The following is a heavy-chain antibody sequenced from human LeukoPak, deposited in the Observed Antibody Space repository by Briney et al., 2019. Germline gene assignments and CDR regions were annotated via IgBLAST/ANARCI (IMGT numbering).Heavy chain of an antibody. D-gene: IGHD6-19*01. CDR2: IYYSGST. V-gene: IGHV4-59*01. CDR1: GGSISSYY. Sequence: TSETLSLTCTVSGGSISSYYWSWIRQPPGKGLEWIGYIYYSGSTNYNPSLKSRVTISVDTSKNQFSLKLSSVTAADTAVYYCARDYSSGLDAFDIWGQGTMVTVSS. J-gene: IGHJ3*02. CDR3: ARDYSSGLDAFDI.